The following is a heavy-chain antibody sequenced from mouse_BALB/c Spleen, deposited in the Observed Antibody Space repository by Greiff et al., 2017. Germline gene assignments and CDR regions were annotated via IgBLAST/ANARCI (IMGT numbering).Heavy chain of an antibody. V-gene: IGHV3-6*02. J-gene: IGHJ3*02. Sequence: DVQLQESGPGLVKPSQSLSLTCSVTGYSITSVYYWNWIRQFPGNKLEWMGYISYDGSNNYNPSLKNRISITRDTSKNQFFLKLNSVTTEDTATYYCARAGDGNYGLAWWGQGTLVTVSA. CDR2: ISYDGSN. CDR1: GYSITSVYY. D-gene: IGHD2-1*01. CDR3: ARAGDGNYGLAW.